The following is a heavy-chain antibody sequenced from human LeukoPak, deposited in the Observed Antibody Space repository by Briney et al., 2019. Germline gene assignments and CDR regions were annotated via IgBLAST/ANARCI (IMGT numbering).Heavy chain of an antibody. CDR1: GFTFSDYY. V-gene: IGHV3-11*01. J-gene: IGHJ6*03. CDR2: ISSSVSTI. Sequence: GGSLRLSCAASGFTFSDYYISWIRQAPGKGLEWVSYISSSVSTIYYADSVKGRFTISRDNAKNSLYLQMNSLRAEDTAVYYCARDPVNMVRGVIRRYYYYYYMDVWGKGTTVTVSS. CDR3: ARDPVNMVRGVIRRYYYYYYMDV. D-gene: IGHD3-10*01.